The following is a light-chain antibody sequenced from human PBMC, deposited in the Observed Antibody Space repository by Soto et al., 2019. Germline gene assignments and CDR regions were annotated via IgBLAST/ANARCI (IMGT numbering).Light chain of an antibody. CDR3: QSYDSSLSGYV. CDR1: SSNVGNHF. V-gene: IGLV1-47*02. Sequence: QSVLTQPPSASGTPGQRVTISCSGSSSNVGNHFVYWYQHLPGTAPRLLIYNSDQRPSRVPDRFSGSKSGASASLAISGLRADDAGDYYCQSYDSSLSGYVFGTGTKVTVL. J-gene: IGLJ1*01. CDR2: NSD.